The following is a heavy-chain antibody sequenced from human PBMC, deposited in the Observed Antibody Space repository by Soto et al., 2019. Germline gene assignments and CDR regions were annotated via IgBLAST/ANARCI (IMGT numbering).Heavy chain of an antibody. CDR3: ARSWHPKQPKPYYFDY. J-gene: IGHJ4*02. CDR1: GGSISSSSYY. V-gene: IGHV4-39*01. CDR2: IYYSGST. D-gene: IGHD6-13*01. Sequence: QLQLQESGPGLVKPSETLSLTCTVSGGSISSSSYYWGWIRQPPGKGLEWIGSIYYSGSTYYNPSLKSRVTISVDTSKNQFSLKLSSVTAADTAVYYCARSWHPKQPKPYYFDYWGQGTLVTVSS.